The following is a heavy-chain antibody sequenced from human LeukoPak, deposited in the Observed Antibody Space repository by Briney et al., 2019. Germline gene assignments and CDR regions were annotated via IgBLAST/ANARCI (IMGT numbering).Heavy chain of an antibody. D-gene: IGHD3-22*01. V-gene: IGHV3-21*06. CDR3: ARGYDSSGYRDYFDY. CDR1: GFTFSSYS. J-gene: IGHJ4*02. Sequence: GGSLRLSCAASGFTFSSYSMNWVRQAPGKGLEWVSSISSGSTYIYYADSVKGRFTISIDNAKNSLYLQMNSLRAEDTAVYYCARGYDSSGYRDYFDYWGQGTLVTVSS. CDR2: ISSGSTYI.